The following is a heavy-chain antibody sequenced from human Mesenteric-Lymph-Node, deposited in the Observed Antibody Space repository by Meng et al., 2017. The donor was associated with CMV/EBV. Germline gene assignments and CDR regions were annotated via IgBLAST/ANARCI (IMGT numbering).Heavy chain of an antibody. CDR1: GDSVSSNNW. Sequence: SETLSLTCAVFGDSVSSNNWWSWVRQAPGKGLEWIGSIYHGGNTYYNPSLESRVTMSIDNSKNQFSLKFTYVTAADTAVYYCARDPGYYDFWSGYQPSFWYFDLWGRGTLVTVSS. J-gene: IGHJ2*01. CDR2: IYHGGNT. CDR3: ARDPGYYDFWSGYQPSFWYFDL. D-gene: IGHD3-3*01. V-gene: IGHV4-4*02.